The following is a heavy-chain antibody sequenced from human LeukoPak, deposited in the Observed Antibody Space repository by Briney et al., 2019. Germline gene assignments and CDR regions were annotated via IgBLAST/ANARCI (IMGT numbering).Heavy chain of an antibody. CDR1: GYTFTSYY. D-gene: IGHD3-22*01. CDR3: ARAARESYYYDSSGYYQGLGDY. J-gene: IGHJ4*02. V-gene: IGHV1-46*01. Sequence: ASVKVSCKASGYTFTSYYMHWVRQAPGQGLEWMGIINPSGGSTSYAQKFQGRVTMTRDMSTSTVYMELSSLRSEDTAVYYCARAARESYYYDSSGYYQGLGDYWGQGTLVTVSS. CDR2: INPSGGST.